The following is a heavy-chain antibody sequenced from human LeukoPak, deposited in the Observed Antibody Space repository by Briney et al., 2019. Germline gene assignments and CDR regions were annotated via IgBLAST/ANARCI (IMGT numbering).Heavy chain of an antibody. Sequence: PGASLRLSCAASGFTFSSYAMSWVRQAPGKGLEWVSAISGSGGSTYYADSVKGRYTISRDNSKNTLYLQMNSLRAEDTAVYYCAEDEHGGSYYWDWGQGTLVTVSS. D-gene: IGHD1-26*01. CDR1: GFTFSSYA. CDR3: AEDEHGGSYYWD. J-gene: IGHJ4*02. V-gene: IGHV3-23*01. CDR2: ISGSGGST.